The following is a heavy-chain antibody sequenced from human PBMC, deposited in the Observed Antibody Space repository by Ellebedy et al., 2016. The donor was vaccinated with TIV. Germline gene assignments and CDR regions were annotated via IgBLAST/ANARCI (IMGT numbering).Heavy chain of an antibody. J-gene: IGHJ4*02. V-gene: IGHV5-51*01. CDR3: ARLQSSMVGATVPDS. CDR2: IDPDDSDT. D-gene: IGHD1-26*01. Sequence: GESLKISCAASGYIFTDYWVAWVRQTPGLGLEWMGIIDPDDSDTRYSQSFQGQVTISGDRSSSSTYLQWSSLRASDTAIDYCARLQSSMVGATVPDSWGQGTQVSVSS. CDR1: GYIFTDYW.